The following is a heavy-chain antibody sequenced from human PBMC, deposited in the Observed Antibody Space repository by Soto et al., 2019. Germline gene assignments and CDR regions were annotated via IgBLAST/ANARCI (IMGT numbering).Heavy chain of an antibody. CDR2: IYPCESDT. J-gene: IGHJ6*01. CDR3: ARLAEYSGYDYHLFLDV. D-gene: IGHD5-12*01. Sequence: GESLKISCKGSGYSFTSYWIGWVRQMPGKGLEWMGIIYPCESDTRYSPSFQGQVTISADKSINTAYLQWSSLKASETAMYYCARLAEYSGYDYHLFLDVRGKGTTGTVSS. V-gene: IGHV5-51*01. CDR1: GYSFTSYW.